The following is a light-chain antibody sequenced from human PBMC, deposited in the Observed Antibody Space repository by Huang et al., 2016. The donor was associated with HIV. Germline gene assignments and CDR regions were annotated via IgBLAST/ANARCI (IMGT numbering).Light chain of an antibody. J-gene: IGKJ2*01. CDR3: QHYGTLFT. CDR1: QSVSGGN. V-gene: IGKV3-20*01. Sequence: EIILTQSPATLSLSPGESAALPCRASQSVSGGNLAWYQQKLGQAPRLLIYGASTRATGIPDRFSASGSGTDFTLTISRLEPEDFAVYYCQHYGTLFTFGQGTEVEIK. CDR2: GAS.